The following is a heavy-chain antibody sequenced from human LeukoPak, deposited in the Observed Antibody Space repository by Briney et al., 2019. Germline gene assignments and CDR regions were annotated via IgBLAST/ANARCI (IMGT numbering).Heavy chain of an antibody. V-gene: IGHV4-39*01. Sequence: KPSETLSLTCTVSGGSISSSSYYWGWIRQPPGKGLEWIGSIYYSGSTYYNPSLKSRVTISVDTSKNQFSLKLSSVTSADTAVYYCARGESIAARRDWGQGTLVTVSS. J-gene: IGHJ4*02. D-gene: IGHD6-6*01. CDR2: IYYSGST. CDR3: ARGESIAARRD. CDR1: GGSISSSSYY.